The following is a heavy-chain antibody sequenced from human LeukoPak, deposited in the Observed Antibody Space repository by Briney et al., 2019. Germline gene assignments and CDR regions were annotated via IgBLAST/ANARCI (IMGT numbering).Heavy chain of an antibody. V-gene: IGHV1-69*16. CDR2: IIPILGIA. D-gene: IGHD3-22*01. J-gene: IGHJ4*02. Sequence: SVKVSCKASGGTFNSYTISWVRQAPGQGRGWMGGIIPILGIANYAQKFQGRVTINTDESTSTAYMELSRLRSEDTAVYYCARDGGRHRDSSGYYYLYWGQGTLVTVSS. CDR1: GGTFNSYT. CDR3: ARDGGRHRDSSGYYYLY.